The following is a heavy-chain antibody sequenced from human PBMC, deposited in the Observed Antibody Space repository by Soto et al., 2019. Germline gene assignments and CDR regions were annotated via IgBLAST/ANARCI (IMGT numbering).Heavy chain of an antibody. J-gene: IGHJ4*02. CDR1: GYTFTSYA. CDR3: ARVHGLLVEDY. V-gene: IGHV1-3*01. D-gene: IGHD6-13*01. CDR2: INAGNGNT. Sequence: QVQLVQSGAEVKKPGASVKVSWKASGYTFTSYAMHWVRQAPGQRLEWMGWINAGNGNTKYSQKFQGRVTITRDTSASTAYMELSSLRSEDTAVYYCARVHGLLVEDYWGQGTLVTVSS.